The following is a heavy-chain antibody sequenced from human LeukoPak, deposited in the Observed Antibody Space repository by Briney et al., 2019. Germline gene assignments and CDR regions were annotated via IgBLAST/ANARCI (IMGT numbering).Heavy chain of an antibody. CDR1: GFTFNLYS. CDR2: ISRSSSII. J-gene: IGHJ4*02. Sequence: SGGSLRLSCAASGFTFNLYSMNWVRQAPGKGLEWVSYISRSSSIIKYADSVKGRFTISRDNAKNSLYLQMNSLRDEDTAVYYCARDLNWGFDYWGQGTLVTVSS. V-gene: IGHV3-48*02. CDR3: ARDLNWGFDY. D-gene: IGHD7-27*01.